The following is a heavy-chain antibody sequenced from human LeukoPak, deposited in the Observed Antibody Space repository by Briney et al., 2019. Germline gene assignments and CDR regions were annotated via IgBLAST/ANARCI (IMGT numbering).Heavy chain of an antibody. V-gene: IGHV4-34*01. CDR3: ARPDQRGYTYGYSAFDI. CDR2: INHSGST. CDR1: GGSFSGYY. Sequence: PSETLSLTCAVYGGSFSGYYWSWIRQPPGKGLEWIGEINHSGSTYYNPSLKSRVTISVDTSKNQFSLKLSSVTAADTAMYYCARPDQRGYTYGYSAFDIWGQGTMVTVSS. D-gene: IGHD5-18*01. J-gene: IGHJ3*02.